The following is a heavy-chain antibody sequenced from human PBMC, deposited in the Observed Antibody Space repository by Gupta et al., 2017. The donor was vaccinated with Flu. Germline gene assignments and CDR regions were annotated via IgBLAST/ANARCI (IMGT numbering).Heavy chain of an antibody. CDR2: INQDGSTK. V-gene: IGHV3-7*01. Sequence: EVQLVESGGGLVQPGGSLRLSCAASGFTFSDSWLTWVRQAPGKGLEWVANINQDGSTKNYVDSLKGLFTVSRDNAKNSLYLQMDSLRAEDTAVYFCARNRGWEQFDYWGQGTLVTVSS. J-gene: IGHJ4*02. CDR1: GFTFSDSW. D-gene: IGHD5-24*01. CDR3: ARNRGWEQFDY.